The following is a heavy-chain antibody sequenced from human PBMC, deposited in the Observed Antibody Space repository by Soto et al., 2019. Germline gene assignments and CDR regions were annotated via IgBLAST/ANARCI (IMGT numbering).Heavy chain of an antibody. J-gene: IGHJ5*02. CDR3: AKDPFPGPPVGWFDP. V-gene: IGHV3-23*01. CDR2: ISGSGGST. CDR1: GFTFSSYA. Sequence: GSLRLSCAASGFTFSSYAMSWVRQAPGKGLEWVSAISGSGGSTYYADSVKGRFTISRDNSKDTLYLQMNSLRAEDTAVYYCAKDPFPGPPVGWFDPWGQGTLVTVSS.